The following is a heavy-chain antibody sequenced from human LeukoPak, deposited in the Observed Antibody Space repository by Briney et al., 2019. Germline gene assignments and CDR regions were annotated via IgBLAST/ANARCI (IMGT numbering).Heavy chain of an antibody. CDR2: ISSSSSYI. CDR1: GFTFSSHN. CDR3: ARGAFAGGYFDY. Sequence: GGSLGLSCAASGFTFSSHNMYWVRQAPGEGLEWVSSISSSSSYIYYADSVKGRFTISRDNAKNSLYLQMNSLRAEDTAVYYCARGAFAGGYFDYWGQGTLVTVSS. D-gene: IGHD6-13*01. J-gene: IGHJ4*02. V-gene: IGHV3-21*01.